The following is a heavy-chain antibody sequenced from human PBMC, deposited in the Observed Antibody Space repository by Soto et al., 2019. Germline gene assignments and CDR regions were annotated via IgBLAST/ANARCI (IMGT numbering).Heavy chain of an antibody. Sequence: PGGSLRLSCAASGFTFSSYAMSWVRQAPGKGLEWVSAISGSGGSTYYADSVKGRFTISRDNSKNTLYLQMNSLRAEDTAVYYCAKADYDILTASWYYFDYWGPGTMVTVFS. CDR2: ISGSGGST. J-gene: IGHJ4*02. V-gene: IGHV3-23*01. CDR3: AKADYDILTASWYYFDY. CDR1: GFTFSSYA. D-gene: IGHD3-9*01.